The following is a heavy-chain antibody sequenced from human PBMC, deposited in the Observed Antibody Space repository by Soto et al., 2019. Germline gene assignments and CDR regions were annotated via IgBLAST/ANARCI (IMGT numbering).Heavy chain of an antibody. D-gene: IGHD6-19*01. CDR3: ARDLRYSSGLITEFDY. CDR1: GYTFTSYG. J-gene: IGHJ4*02. CDR2: ISAYNGNT. Sequence: ASVKVSCKASGYTFTSYGISWVRQAPGQGLEWMGWISAYNGNTNYAQKLQGRVTMTTDTSTSTAYMELRSLRSDDTAVYYCARDLRYSSGLITEFDYWGQGTLVTVSS. V-gene: IGHV1-18*01.